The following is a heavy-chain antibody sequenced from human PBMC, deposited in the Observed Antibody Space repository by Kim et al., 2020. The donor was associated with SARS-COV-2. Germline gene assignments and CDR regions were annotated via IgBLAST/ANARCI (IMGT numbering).Heavy chain of an antibody. Sequence: SETLSLTCAVYGGSFSGYYWSWIRQPPGKGLEWIGEINHSGSTNYNPSLKSRVTISVDTSKNQFSLKLSSVTAADTAVYYCARGGDIVVVVAATRGSSFDYWGPGTLVTVSS. CDR3: ARGGDIVVVVAATRGSSFDY. J-gene: IGHJ4*02. D-gene: IGHD2-15*01. CDR1: GGSFSGYY. CDR2: INHSGST. V-gene: IGHV4-34*01.